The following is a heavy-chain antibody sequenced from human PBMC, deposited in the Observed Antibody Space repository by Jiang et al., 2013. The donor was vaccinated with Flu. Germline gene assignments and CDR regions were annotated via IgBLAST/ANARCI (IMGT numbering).Heavy chain of an antibody. CDR2: ISAYNGNT. J-gene: IGHJ4*02. V-gene: IGHV1-18*01. Sequence: WISAYNGNTNYAQKLQGRVTMTTDTSTSTAYMELRSLRSDDTAVYYCARGIAAADSFDYWGQGTLVTVSS. CDR3: ARGIAAADSFDY. D-gene: IGHD6-13*01.